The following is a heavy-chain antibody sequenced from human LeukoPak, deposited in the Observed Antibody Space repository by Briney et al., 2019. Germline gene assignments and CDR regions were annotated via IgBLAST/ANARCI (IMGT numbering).Heavy chain of an antibody. CDR2: IYPGDSDT. Sequence: GESLKISCKTSGYIFTNSWIGWVRQMPGKGLEWMGIIYPGDSDTRYSPSFQGQVTISADKSITTAYLQWSSLKASDTAMYYCARGYSSSWYSLSSNWFDPWGQGTLVTVSS. D-gene: IGHD6-13*01. CDR3: ARGYSSSWYSLSSNWFDP. CDR1: GYIFTNSW. V-gene: IGHV5-51*01. J-gene: IGHJ5*02.